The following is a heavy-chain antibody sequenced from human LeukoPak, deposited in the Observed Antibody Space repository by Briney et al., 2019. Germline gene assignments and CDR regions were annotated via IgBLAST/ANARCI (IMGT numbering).Heavy chain of an antibody. V-gene: IGHV3-23*01. D-gene: IGHD6-19*01. Sequence: PGGSLTLSCAASGFTFSSYAMSWVRQAPGKGLEWVSAIRGSGGGTYHADTVKGRFTISRDNSKNTLYLQMNSLREEDTALYYCAKAGIGVVGYFDYWGQGTLVTVSS. CDR1: GFTFSSYA. CDR2: IRGSGGGT. CDR3: AKAGIGVVGYFDY. J-gene: IGHJ4*02.